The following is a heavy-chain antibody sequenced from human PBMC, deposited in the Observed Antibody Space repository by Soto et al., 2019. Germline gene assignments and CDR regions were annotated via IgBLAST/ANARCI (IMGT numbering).Heavy chain of an antibody. J-gene: IGHJ5*02. Sequence: AETLSLTCAVSGYSMRSGYYWGLIREPPGEGLEWIGNICHSGKTYYKPSLKSRVSVSLDTSKNQFSLHLTSVTAADTAMYYCARAAATHSDTWAQARLVTVSS. V-gene: IGHV4-38-2*01. D-gene: IGHD6-25*01. CDR2: ICHSGKT. CDR1: GYSMRSGYY. CDR3: ARAAATHSDT.